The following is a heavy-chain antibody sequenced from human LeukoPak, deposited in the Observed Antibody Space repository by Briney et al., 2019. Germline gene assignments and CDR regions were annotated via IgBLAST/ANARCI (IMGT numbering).Heavy chain of an antibody. Sequence: SETLSLTCTVSGGSISSSSYYWGWIRQPPGKGLEWIGSIYYSGSTYYNPSLKSRVTISVDTSKNQFSLKLSSVTAADTAVYYCARESVGGHWFDPWGQGTLVTVSS. CDR2: IYYSGST. CDR3: ARESVGGHWFDP. J-gene: IGHJ5*02. V-gene: IGHV4-39*07. CDR1: GGSISSSSYY. D-gene: IGHD5/OR15-5a*01.